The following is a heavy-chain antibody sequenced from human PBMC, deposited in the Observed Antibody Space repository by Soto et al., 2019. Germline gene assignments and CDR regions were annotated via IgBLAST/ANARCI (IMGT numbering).Heavy chain of an antibody. CDR2: IYYSGTT. CDR3: ARESRAVTTMIDY. J-gene: IGHJ4*02. Sequence: SETLSLTCTVSGGSISSYYWNWIRQPPGKGLEWIGYIYYSGTTNYNPSLNSRVTISLDTSKKQFSLRLTSVTAADAAVYYCARESRAVTTMIDYWGQGSLVTVSS. V-gene: IGHV4-59*01. CDR1: GGSISSYY. D-gene: IGHD4-17*01.